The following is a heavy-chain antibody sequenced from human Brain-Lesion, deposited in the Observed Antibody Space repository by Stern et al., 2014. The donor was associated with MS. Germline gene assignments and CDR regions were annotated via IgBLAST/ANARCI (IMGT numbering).Heavy chain of an antibody. CDR3: ARGERWFDS. CDR1: GFTFSNYW. CDR2: VNNDGRRT. Sequence: VHLGESGGDLVQTGGSLRLSCAASGFTFSNYWMHWVRQAPGKGLVWVSRVNNDGRRTRYADSVKGRFTMSRDNAKNTLYLQMNSLRDEDTAIYYCARGERWFDSWGQGTLVTVSS. D-gene: IGHD3-10*01. V-gene: IGHV3-74*02. J-gene: IGHJ5*01.